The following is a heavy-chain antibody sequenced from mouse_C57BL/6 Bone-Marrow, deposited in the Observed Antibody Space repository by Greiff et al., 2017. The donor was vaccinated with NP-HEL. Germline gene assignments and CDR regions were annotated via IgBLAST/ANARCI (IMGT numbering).Heavy chain of an antibody. CDR3: AVYYGSSCGY. Sequence: QVQLQQPGAELVRPGTSVKLSCKASGYTFTSYWMHWVKQRPGQGLEWIGVIDPSDSYTNYNQKFKGKATLTVDTSSSTAYMQLNSLTSEDSAVYYCAVYYGSSCGYWGQGTTLTVSS. D-gene: IGHD1-1*01. CDR1: GYTFTSYW. CDR2: IDPSDSYT. V-gene: IGHV1-59*01. J-gene: IGHJ2*01.